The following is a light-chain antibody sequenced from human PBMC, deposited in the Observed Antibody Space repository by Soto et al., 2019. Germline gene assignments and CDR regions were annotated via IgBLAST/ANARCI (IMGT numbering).Light chain of an antibody. CDR1: QSFISSY. Sequence: EIVLTHSRGALCFSTFERATRSWMSIQSFISSYLAWYQQKPGQAPRVLIYGASSRATGIPDRFSGSGSGTDFTLTIRRLEPEDFAMYYCQQYGYSRTVGQGTNVDIK. CDR3: QQYGYSRT. V-gene: IGKV3-20*01. CDR2: GAS. J-gene: IGKJ1*01.